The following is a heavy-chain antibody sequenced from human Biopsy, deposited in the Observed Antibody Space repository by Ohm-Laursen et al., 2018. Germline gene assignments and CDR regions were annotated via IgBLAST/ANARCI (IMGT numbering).Heavy chain of an antibody. J-gene: IGHJ4*02. CDR2: IYYSGTT. Sequence: SETLSLTCTVSGGSISSYYWNWIRQPPGKGLEWIGYIYYSGTTDYSPSLKSRVTISVDTSKNQFFLKLSSVTAEDTAVYYCARDDAVTVIRGLYYWGQGALVTVSS. D-gene: IGHD2-21*02. CDR1: GGSISSYY. CDR3: ARDDAVTVIRGLYY. V-gene: IGHV4-59*01.